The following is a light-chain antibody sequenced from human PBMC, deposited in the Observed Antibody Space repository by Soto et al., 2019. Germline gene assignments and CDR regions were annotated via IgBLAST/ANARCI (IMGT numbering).Light chain of an antibody. J-gene: IGLJ1*01. CDR3: SSYKYDTVIPFV. Sequence: QSALTQPASVSGSPGQSISISCTGTSSDIGDYNFVSRYQHHPGKAPKVIIYGVSNRPSGVSHRFAGSKSGNTASLTISGLQTEDEADYYCSSYKYDTVIPFVFGSGTKVTVL. CDR1: SSDIGDYNF. V-gene: IGLV2-14*01. CDR2: GVS.